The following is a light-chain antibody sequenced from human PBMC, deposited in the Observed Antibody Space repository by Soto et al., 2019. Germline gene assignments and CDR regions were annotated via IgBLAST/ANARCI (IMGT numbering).Light chain of an antibody. CDR1: QSVSSNN. CDR2: VAS. Sequence: EIVLTQSPDTLSLSPGERATLSCRASQSVSSNNLAWYQHKPGQPPRLLIYVASRRATGIPDRFSGSGSGSEFTLTITRLEPEDFAVYYCQQHGSGPWKFGQGTKVEIK. J-gene: IGKJ1*01. CDR3: QQHGSGPWK. V-gene: IGKV3-20*01.